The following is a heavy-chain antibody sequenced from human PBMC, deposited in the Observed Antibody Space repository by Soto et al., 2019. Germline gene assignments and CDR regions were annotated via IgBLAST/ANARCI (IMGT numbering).Heavy chain of an antibody. CDR1: GFTFSSYA. CDR3: AKAGFYCGGDCYSVAFDI. D-gene: IGHD2-21*02. J-gene: IGHJ3*02. V-gene: IGHV3-23*01. CDR2: ISGSGDST. Sequence: GGSLRLSCAASGFTFSSYAMSWVRQAPGKGLEWVSAISGSGDSTYYADSVKGRFTISRDKSKNTLYLQMNSLRAEDTAVYYCAKAGFYCGGDCYSVAFDIWGQGTMVTVSS.